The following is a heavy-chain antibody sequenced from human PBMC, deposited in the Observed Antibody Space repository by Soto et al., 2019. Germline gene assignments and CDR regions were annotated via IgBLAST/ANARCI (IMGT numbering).Heavy chain of an antibody. CDR3: AKDAKVFVYSSSWYIDWFDP. CDR2: ISGSGGST. CDR1: GFTFSSYA. V-gene: IGHV3-23*01. Sequence: QLGGPLRLSCAASGFTFSSYAMSWVRQAPGKGLEWVSAISGSGGSTYYADSVKGRFTISRDNSKNTLYLQMNSLRAEDTAVYYCAKDAKVFVYSSSWYIDWFDPWGQGTLVTVSS. D-gene: IGHD6-13*01. J-gene: IGHJ5*02.